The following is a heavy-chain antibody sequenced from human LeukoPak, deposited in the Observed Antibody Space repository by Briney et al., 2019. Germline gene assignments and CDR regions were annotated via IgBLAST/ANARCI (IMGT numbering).Heavy chain of an antibody. CDR3: ARDHTLRDGYTLGAFDI. D-gene: IGHD5-24*01. Sequence: SQTLSFTCTVSGGSISSRGYYWSWIRQFPGKGLEWIGYIYYSGTTFYNPSLQSRTTISVDTSRNHFSLKVSSVTAADTAVYYCARDHTLRDGYTLGAFDIWGQGTLVRVSS. J-gene: IGHJ3*02. CDR1: GGSISSRGYY. CDR2: IYYSGTT. V-gene: IGHV4-31*03.